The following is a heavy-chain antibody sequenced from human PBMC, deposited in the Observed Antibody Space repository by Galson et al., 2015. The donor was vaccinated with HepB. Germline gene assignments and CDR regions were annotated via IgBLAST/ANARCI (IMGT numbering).Heavy chain of an antibody. CDR2: ISSDGSKN. CDR3: ARAETCGVGESWLVDS. CDR1: GFTFRTYT. Sequence: SLRLSCAASGFTFRTYTFHWFRQAPGKGLEWVALISSDGSKNNYADSARGRFTISRDNSWNTVYLQMSSLRPEDTAVYYCARAETCGVGESWLVDSWGLGTLFTVSS. V-gene: IGHV3-30*04. J-gene: IGHJ5*01. D-gene: IGHD2-8*02.